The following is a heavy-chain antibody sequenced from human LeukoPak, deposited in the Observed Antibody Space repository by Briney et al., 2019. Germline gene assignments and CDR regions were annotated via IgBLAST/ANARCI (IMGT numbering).Heavy chain of an antibody. Sequence: GGSLRLSCAASGFTFSSYGMHWVRQAPGKGLEWVAVISYDGSNKYYADSVKGRFTISRDNSKNTLYLQMNSLRAEDTAVYYCAKVYDISTGYHRTYYYYGMDVWGQGTTVTVSS. D-gene: IGHD3-9*01. CDR1: GFTFSSYG. V-gene: IGHV3-30*18. J-gene: IGHJ6*02. CDR3: AKVYDISTGYHRTYYYYGMDV. CDR2: ISYDGSNK.